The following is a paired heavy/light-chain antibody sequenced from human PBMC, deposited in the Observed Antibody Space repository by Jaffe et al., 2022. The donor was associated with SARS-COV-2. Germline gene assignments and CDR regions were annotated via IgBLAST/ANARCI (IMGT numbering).Heavy chain of an antibody. J-gene: IGHJ5*02. CDR1: GFTFSDYY. D-gene: IGHD6-13*01. V-gene: IGHV3-11*01. CDR2: ISSSGSTI. CDR3: ARDRQGSSWLWWFDP. Sequence: QVQLVESGGGLVKPGGSLRLSCAASGFTFSDYYMSWIRQAPGKGLEWVSYISSSGSTIYYADSVKGRFTISRDNAKNSLYLQMNSLRAEDTAVYYCARDRQGSSWLWWFDPWGQGTLVTVSS.
Light chain of an antibody. J-gene: IGKJ3*01. CDR2: DAS. CDR1: QDISNY. Sequence: DIQMTQSPSSLSASVGDRVTITCQASQDISNYLNWYQQKPGKAPKLLIYDASNLETGVPSRFSGSGSGTDFTFTISSLQPEDIATYYCQQYDNLPPGGFTFGPGTKVDIK. CDR3: QQYDNLPPGGFT. V-gene: IGKV1-33*01.